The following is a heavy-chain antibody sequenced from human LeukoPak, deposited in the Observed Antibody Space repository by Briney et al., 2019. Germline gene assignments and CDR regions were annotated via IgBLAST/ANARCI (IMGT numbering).Heavy chain of an antibody. V-gene: IGHV4-34*01. CDR3: ARVRRNLGSYYMDV. J-gene: IGHJ6*03. CDR1: GGSFSGYY. D-gene: IGHD2-15*01. CDR2: INHSGST. Sequence: KPSETLSLTCAVYGGSFSGYYWSWIRQPPGKGLEWIGEINHSGSTNYNPSLKSRVTISVDTSKNQFSLKLSSVTAADTAVYYCARVRRNLGSYYMDVWGKGTTVTVSS.